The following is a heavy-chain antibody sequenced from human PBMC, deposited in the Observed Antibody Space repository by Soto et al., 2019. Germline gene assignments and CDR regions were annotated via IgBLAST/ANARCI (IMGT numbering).Heavy chain of an antibody. J-gene: IGHJ3*02. Sequence: GGSLRLSCVASGFDFRSYEMNWVRQAPGEGLEWVSNIRANDESIYCADSVKGRVSVSRDNATNSLFLEMNSLRVDDTAVYYCARETLRDAIDIWGQGTMVNVSS. V-gene: IGHV3-48*03. CDR3: ARETLRDAIDI. CDR2: IRANDESI. CDR1: GFDFRSYE.